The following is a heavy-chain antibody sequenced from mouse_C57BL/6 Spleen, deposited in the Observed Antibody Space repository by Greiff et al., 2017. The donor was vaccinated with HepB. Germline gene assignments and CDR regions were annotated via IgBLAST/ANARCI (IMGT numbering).Heavy chain of an antibody. CDR3: TREGIYDGYYVWFAY. V-gene: IGHV5-9-1*02. Sequence: EVQLVESGEGLVKPGGSLKLSCAASGFTFSSYAMSWVRQTPEKRLEWVAYISSGGDYIYYADTVKGRFTISRDNARNTLYLQMSSLKSEDTAMYYCTREGIYDGYYVWFAYWGQGTLVTVSA. CDR2: ISSGGDYI. J-gene: IGHJ3*01. D-gene: IGHD2-3*01. CDR1: GFTFSSYA.